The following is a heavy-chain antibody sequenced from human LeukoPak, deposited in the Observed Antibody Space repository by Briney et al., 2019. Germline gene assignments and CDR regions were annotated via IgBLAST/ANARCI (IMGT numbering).Heavy chain of an antibody. CDR2: IYTSGST. D-gene: IGHD3-10*01. J-gene: IGHJ3*02. CDR1: GDSISSGSHY. Sequence: SETLSLTCTLSGDSISSGSHYWSWIRQPAGKGLEWIGRIYTSGSTNYNPSLKGRVTISVDTSKNQFSLRLSSVTAADTAVYYCAGGTVLLWFGELLPDAFDIWGQGTTVTVSS. V-gene: IGHV4-61*02. CDR3: AGGTVLLWFGELLPDAFDI.